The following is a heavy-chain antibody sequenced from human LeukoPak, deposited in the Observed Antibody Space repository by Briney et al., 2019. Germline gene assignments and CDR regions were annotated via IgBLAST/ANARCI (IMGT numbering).Heavy chain of an antibody. CDR3: AREGSGSYYLWFDP. V-gene: IGHV1-2*02. J-gene: IGHJ5*02. CDR1: VYTFTGYY. D-gene: IGHD1-26*01. CDR2: INPKSGGR. Sequence: ASVKVSCKASVYTFTGYYMHWVRQAPGQGLEWMGWINPKSGGRNYGQKFQGRVTMTRDTSISTAYMEVSRLRSDDTAMYYCAREGSGSYYLWFDPWGQGTLVTVSS.